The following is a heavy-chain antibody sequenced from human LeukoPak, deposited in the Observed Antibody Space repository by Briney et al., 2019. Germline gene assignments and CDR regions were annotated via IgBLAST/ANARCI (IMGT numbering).Heavy chain of an antibody. J-gene: IGHJ5*02. CDR3: ARLFYDSRGYYWFDP. Sequence: SETLSLTCTVSGGPISSTNYCWGWIRQPPGRGLEWIGSVYYSGSTYSNPSLKSRVTVSVDTSKNQFSLKLSSVTAADTAVYYCARLFYDSRGYYWFDPWGQGTLVTVSS. CDR2: VYYSGST. D-gene: IGHD3-22*01. V-gene: IGHV4-39*01. CDR1: GGPISSTNYC.